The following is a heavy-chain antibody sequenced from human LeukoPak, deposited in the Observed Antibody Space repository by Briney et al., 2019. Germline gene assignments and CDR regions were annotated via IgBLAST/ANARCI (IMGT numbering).Heavy chain of an antibody. CDR2: INYRGST. J-gene: IGHJ4*02. D-gene: IGHD5-24*01. V-gene: IGHV4-31*03. Sequence: PSQALSLTCTVSGGSVSSASYYWSWIRQHPGKGLEWIGNINYRGSTYYSPSPKSRINISVDTSKNQFSLKLSSMTAADTAMFYCARGLRDGHKPFGYWGQGTLVIVSS. CDR3: ARGLRDGHKPFGY. CDR1: GGSVSSASYY.